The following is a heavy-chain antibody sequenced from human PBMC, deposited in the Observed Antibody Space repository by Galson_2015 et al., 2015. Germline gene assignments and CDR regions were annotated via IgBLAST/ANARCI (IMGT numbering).Heavy chain of an antibody. CDR3: ANDEIRPKRGGSGWPDDAFEI. CDR1: GFTFGSYA. Sequence: SLRLSCAASGFTFGSYAMSWVRQAPGKGLEWVSAISGSGGSTYYADSVKGRFTISRDNSKNTLYLQMNSLRAEDTAVYYCANDEIRPKRGGSGWPDDAFEIWGRGTLVTVSS. J-gene: IGHJ2*01. V-gene: IGHV3-23*01. CDR2: ISGSGGST. D-gene: IGHD6-19*01.